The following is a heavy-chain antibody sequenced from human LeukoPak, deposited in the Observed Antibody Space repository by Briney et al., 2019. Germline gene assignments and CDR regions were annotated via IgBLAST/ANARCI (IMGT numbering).Heavy chain of an antibody. CDR2: ASYDISKT. CDR3: AKAPDNVVVIAATHFDS. D-gene: IGHD2-15*01. J-gene: IGHJ4*02. Sequence: GGSLRLSCTPSGFTFSRYGMHWVRQAPGKGLEWVELASYDISKTYYADSVKGRFTISRDNSKNTLYLQMNSLRAEDTAVYYCAKAPDNVVVIAATHFDSWGQGTLVTVSS. V-gene: IGHV3-30*18. CDR1: GFTFSRYG.